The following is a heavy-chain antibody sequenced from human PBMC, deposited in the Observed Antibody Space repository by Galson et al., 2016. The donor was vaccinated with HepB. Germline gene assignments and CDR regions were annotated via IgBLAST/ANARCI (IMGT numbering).Heavy chain of an antibody. CDR2: IYQSGST. D-gene: IGHD6-13*01. CDR1: GGSISSSNW. J-gene: IGHJ4*02. V-gene: IGHV4-4*02. CDR3: ARGPGGHSTWYLNY. Sequence: SETLSLNCAVSGGSISSSNWWSWVRQPPGKGLEWIGEIYQSGSTNYNPSLRSRVTISVDKSKNQFSLNLSSVTAADTAVYYCARGPGGHSTWYLNYWGQATLVTVS.